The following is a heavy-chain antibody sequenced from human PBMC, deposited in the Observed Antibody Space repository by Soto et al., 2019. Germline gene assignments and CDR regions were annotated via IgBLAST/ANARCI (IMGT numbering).Heavy chain of an antibody. CDR3: ATGVQLDV. J-gene: IGHJ6*03. CDR2: IGDRGAST. CDR1: GFSFSSFA. D-gene: IGHD3-10*01. V-gene: IGHV3-23*01. Sequence: EVLLLESGGGLVQPGGSLRLSCEASGFSFSSFAMNWVRQAPGKGLEWVSAIGDRGASTYYADSVKGRFTISRDNSRKTLYPQLNSLRAEDTAVYYFATGVQLDVLSNWTTVTVSS.